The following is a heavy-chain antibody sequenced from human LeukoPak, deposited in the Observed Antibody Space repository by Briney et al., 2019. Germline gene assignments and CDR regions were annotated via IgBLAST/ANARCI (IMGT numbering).Heavy chain of an antibody. CDR1: GGSISSYY. V-gene: IGHV4-59*08. D-gene: IGHD6-13*01. J-gene: IGHJ4*02. CDR2: IYYSGST. Sequence: ASETLSLTCTVSGGSISSYYWSWIRQPPGKGLEWIGYIYYSGSTNYNPSLKSRVTISVDTSKNQFSLKLSSVTAADTAVYYCARVGVTYSSSWYGWGGYFDYWGQGTLVTVSS. CDR3: ARVGVTYSSSWYGWGGYFDY.